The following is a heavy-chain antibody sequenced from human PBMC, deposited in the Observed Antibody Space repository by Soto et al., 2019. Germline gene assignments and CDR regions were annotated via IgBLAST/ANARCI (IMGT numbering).Heavy chain of an antibody. D-gene: IGHD6-13*01. V-gene: IGHV4-59*01. J-gene: IGHJ4*02. Sequence: SETLSLTCTVSGGSMRTYFWTWIRQPPGKGLEWIGYIHYSGTTSFFPSYNPSLRSRVTISEDTSKNQFSLKLLSVTTADTAVYFCAAGEASSRNLAPYYLDFWGQGTLVTVSS. CDR2: IHYSGTT. CDR3: AAGEASSRNLAPYYLDF. CDR1: GGSMRTYF.